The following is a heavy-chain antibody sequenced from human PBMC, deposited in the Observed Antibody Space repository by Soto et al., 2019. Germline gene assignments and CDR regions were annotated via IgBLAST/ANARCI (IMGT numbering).Heavy chain of an antibody. Sequence: QVQLHQWGAGLLKPSETLSLTCAVYGGSFSGYYWSWIRQPPGKGLEWIGEINHSGSTNYNPSLKSRVTISVDTSKNQFSQKLSSVTAADTAVYYCAGGGTMVRGVRSWGQGTLVTVSS. CDR1: GGSFSGYY. D-gene: IGHD3-10*01. CDR2: INHSGST. J-gene: IGHJ4*02. V-gene: IGHV4-34*01. CDR3: AGGGTMVRGVRS.